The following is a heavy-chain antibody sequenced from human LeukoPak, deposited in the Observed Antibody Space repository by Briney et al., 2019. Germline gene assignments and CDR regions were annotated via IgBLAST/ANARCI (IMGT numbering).Heavy chain of an antibody. CDR1: GLTFNNYW. D-gene: IGHD5-12*01. CDR2: IKQDGSEK. CDR3: ARDLATSEDY. Sequence: PGGSLRLSCAASGLTFNNYWMNWVRQAPGKGLEWVANIKQDGSEKKYVDSVKGRFTISRDNAKKSLSLQMNSLRAEDTAVYYCARDLATSEDYWGQGTLVTVSS. J-gene: IGHJ4*02. V-gene: IGHV3-7*01.